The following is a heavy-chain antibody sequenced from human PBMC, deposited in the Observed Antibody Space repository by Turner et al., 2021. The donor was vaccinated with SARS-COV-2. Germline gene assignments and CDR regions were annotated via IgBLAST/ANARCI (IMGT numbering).Heavy chain of an antibody. D-gene: IGHD3-22*01. V-gene: IGHV4-39*02. CDR1: GGSISSSSYY. CDR3: AREGDDSSGYWGGD. Sequence: QLQLQESGPGLVKPSETLSLTCSVSGGSISSSSYYCGWIRQPPGKGLEWIGSIYYSGSTYYNPSLKSRVTISVDTSKNQFSLKLSSVTAADTAVYYCAREGDDSSGYWGGDWGQGTLVTVSS. J-gene: IGHJ4*02. CDR2: IYYSGST.